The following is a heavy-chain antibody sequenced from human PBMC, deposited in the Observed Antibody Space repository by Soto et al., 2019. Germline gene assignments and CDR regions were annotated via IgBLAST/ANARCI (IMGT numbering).Heavy chain of an antibody. CDR1: GFTFSSYG. CDR2: ISYDGSNK. J-gene: IGHJ6*02. Sequence: TVGSLRLSCAASGFTFSSYGMHWVRQAPGKGLEWVAVISYDGSNKYYADSVKGRFTISRDNSKNTLYLQMNSLRAEDTAVYYCAKETIRFLEWLFQDYYYGMDVWGQGTTVNVSS. V-gene: IGHV3-30*18. CDR3: AKETIRFLEWLFQDYYYGMDV. D-gene: IGHD3-3*01.